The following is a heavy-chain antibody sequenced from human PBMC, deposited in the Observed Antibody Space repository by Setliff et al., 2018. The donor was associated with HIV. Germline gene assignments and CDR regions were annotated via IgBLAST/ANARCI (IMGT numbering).Heavy chain of an antibody. CDR3: HCFMAG. CDR1: GFSFNNYG. V-gene: IGHV3-23*01. CDR2: IRDSGVSV. Sequence: GGSLRLSCAASGFSFNNYGMTWVRQAPGKGLEWVSGIRDSGVSVYYADSVKGRFTISRDNAKNTLYLQMNSLRGEDTAVYYCHCFMAGWGKGTTVTVSS. J-gene: IGHJ6*03.